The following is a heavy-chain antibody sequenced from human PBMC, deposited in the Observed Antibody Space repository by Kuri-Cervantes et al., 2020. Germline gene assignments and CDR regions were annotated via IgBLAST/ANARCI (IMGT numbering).Heavy chain of an antibody. Sequence: GESLKISCAASGFSFSNYRMNWARQAPGKGLEWVSSISSSSTYIFYADSVKGRLTISRDNAKNSLFLQMNTLRVEDTAVYYCTRDRDGYSSFDYWGQGTLVTVSS. V-gene: IGHV3-21*01. D-gene: IGHD5-18*01. CDR2: ISSSSTYI. J-gene: IGHJ4*02. CDR1: GFSFSNYR. CDR3: TRDRDGYSSFDY.